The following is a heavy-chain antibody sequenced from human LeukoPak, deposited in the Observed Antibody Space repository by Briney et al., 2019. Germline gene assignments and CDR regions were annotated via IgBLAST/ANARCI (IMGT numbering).Heavy chain of an antibody. CDR1: GYTLTELS. Sequence: ASVKVSCKVSGYTLTELSMHWVRQAPGKGLEWMGGFDPEDGETIYAQKFQGRVTMTEDTSTDTAYMELSSLRSEDTAVYYCATKGLDYYDSSGYYQYFQHWGQGTLVTVSS. CDR3: ATKGLDYYDSSGYYQYFQH. V-gene: IGHV1-24*01. CDR2: FDPEDGET. J-gene: IGHJ1*01. D-gene: IGHD3-22*01.